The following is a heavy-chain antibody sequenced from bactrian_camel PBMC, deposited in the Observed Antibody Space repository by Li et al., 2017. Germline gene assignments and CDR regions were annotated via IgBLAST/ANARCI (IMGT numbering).Heavy chain of an antibody. Sequence: HVQLVESGGGSVQVGGSLRLSCAATGVTYRTYFTAWFRQAPGKERGGVAVIHSEGHYTRYADSVKGRFTLSQDNAKGTLYLQMNNLTPEDSATYRCAASWDVTANAALSRITSPEFGYWGEGTQVTVS. CDR1: GVTYRTYF. D-gene: IGHD3*01. CDR3: AASWDVTANAALSRITSPEFGY. CDR2: IHSEGHYT. V-gene: IGHV3S6*01. J-gene: IGHJ6*01.